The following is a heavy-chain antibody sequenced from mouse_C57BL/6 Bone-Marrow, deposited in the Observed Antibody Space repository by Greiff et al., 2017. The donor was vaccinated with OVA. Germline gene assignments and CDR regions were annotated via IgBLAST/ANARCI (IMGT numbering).Heavy chain of an antibody. J-gene: IGHJ3*01. Sequence: QVQLQQPGAELVKPGASVKMSCKASGYTFTSYWITWVKQRPGQGLEWIGDIYPGSGSTNYNEKFKSKATLTVDTSSSTAYMQLSSLTSEDSAVYYCASYDGCLAWFAYWGKGTLVTVSA. V-gene: IGHV1-55*01. CDR1: GYTFTSYW. D-gene: IGHD2-3*01. CDR2: IYPGSGST. CDR3: ASYDGCLAWFAY.